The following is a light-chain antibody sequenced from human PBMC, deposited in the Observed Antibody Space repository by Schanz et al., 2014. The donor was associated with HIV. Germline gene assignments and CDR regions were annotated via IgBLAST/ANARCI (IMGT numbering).Light chain of an antibody. V-gene: IGKV3-15*01. CDR3: LQHNNWPWT. CDR1: QTVSTM. Sequence: EIVLTQSPATLSVSPGDTVTLSCRASQTVSTMLDWFQQKPGQAPSLLIYRISTRATGVPARFSGSGSGTEFTLTISSLQSEDFAIYYCLQHNNWPWTFGQGIKVEIK. CDR2: RIS. J-gene: IGKJ1*01.